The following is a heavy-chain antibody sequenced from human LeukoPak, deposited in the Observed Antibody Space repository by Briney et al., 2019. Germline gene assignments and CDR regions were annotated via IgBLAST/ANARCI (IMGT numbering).Heavy chain of an antibody. CDR3: AREYSSSPGRRAFDI. J-gene: IGHJ3*02. CDR1: GGSVSSVGYD. D-gene: IGHD6-6*01. Sequence: SQTLSLTCTVSGGSVSSVGYDWSWLRQPPGKGLEWIGYIYYSGSTNYNPSLKSRLTISIDTSENQFSLKLSSVTAAGTAVYYCAREYSSSPGRRAFDIWGQGTMVTVSS. V-gene: IGHV4-61*08. CDR2: IYYSGST.